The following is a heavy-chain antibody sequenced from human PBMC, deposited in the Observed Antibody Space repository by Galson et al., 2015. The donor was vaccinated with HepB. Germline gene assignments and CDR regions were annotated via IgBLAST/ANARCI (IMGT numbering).Heavy chain of an antibody. J-gene: IGHJ6*02. D-gene: IGHD3-16*01. CDR3: ARFRGSIINHYYYSLDV. V-gene: IGHV5-51*03. Sequence: QSGAEVKKPGESLKISCKGSGYSFSNCWIVWVRQMPGKGLEWMGIIYPDDSDTRYSPSFQGQVTISADKSISTAYLQWSSLQASDTAMYYCARFRGSIINHYYYSLDVWGQGTTVTVSS. CDR1: GYSFSNCW. CDR2: IYPDDSDT.